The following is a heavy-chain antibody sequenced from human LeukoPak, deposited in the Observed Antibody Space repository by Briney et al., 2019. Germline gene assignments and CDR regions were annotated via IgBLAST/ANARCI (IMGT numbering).Heavy chain of an antibody. CDR3: ARSSLGSWFDP. D-gene: IGHD3-10*01. V-gene: IGHV4-31*03. J-gene: IGHJ5*02. Sequence: PSQTLSLTCTVSGGSISSGGYYWSWIRLHPGKGLEWIGYIYYSGSTYYNPSLKSRVTISVDTSKNQFSLKLSSVTAADTAVYYCARSSLGSWFDPWGQGTLVTVSS. CDR1: GGSISSGGYY. CDR2: IYYSGST.